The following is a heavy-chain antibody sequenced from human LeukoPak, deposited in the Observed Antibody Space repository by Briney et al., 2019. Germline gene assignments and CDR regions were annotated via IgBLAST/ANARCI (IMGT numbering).Heavy chain of an antibody. Sequence: GGSLRLSCAASGFTFSSYGMHWVRQAPGKGLEWVAVISYDGSNKYYADSVKGRFTISRDNSKNTLYLQMNSLRAEDTAVYYCAKDRRIYSGYPDYYMDVWGKGTTVTVSS. CDR1: GFTFSSYG. D-gene: IGHD3-22*01. CDR2: ISYDGSNK. CDR3: AKDRRIYSGYPDYYMDV. J-gene: IGHJ6*03. V-gene: IGHV3-30*18.